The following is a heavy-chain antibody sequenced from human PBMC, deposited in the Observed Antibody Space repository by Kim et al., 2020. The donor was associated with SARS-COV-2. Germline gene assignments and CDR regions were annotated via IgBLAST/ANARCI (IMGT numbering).Heavy chain of an antibody. J-gene: IGHJ2*01. D-gene: IGHD3-10*01. CDR2: IYYSGST. CDR1: GGSISSYY. Sequence: SETLSLTCTVSGGSISSYYWSWIRQPPGKGLEWIGYIYYSGSTNYNPSLKSRVTISVDTSKNQFSLKLSSVTAADTAVYYCARDSWGVWFGELFNGYFDLWGRGTLVTVSS. V-gene: IGHV4-59*01. CDR3: ARDSWGVWFGELFNGYFDL.